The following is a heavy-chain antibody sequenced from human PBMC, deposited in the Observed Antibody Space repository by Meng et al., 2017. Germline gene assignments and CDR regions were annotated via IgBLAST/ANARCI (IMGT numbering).Heavy chain of an antibody. V-gene: IGHV6-1*01. CDR2: AYYRSKWYH. D-gene: IGHD1-26*01. J-gene: IGHJ4*02. CDR1: GDSVSSNSAA. CDR3: ARGSYSFDS. Sequence: QIQLQQSDPGLVKPSQTLSLICAISGDSVSSNSAAWNWIRQSPSRGLEWLGRAYYRSKWYHDYAESVKSRISIDPDTSKNQFSLQLRSVTPEDSAVYYCARGSYSFDSWGQRTLVTVSS.